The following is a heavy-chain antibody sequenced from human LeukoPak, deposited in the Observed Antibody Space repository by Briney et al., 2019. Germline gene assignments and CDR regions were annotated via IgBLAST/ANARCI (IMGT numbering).Heavy chain of an antibody. CDR3: ATGTKRYFDWLLGPNDAFDI. CDR2: INPSGGST. D-gene: IGHD3-9*01. V-gene: IGHV1-46*01. CDR1: GYTFTSYY. Sequence: GASVKVSCKASGYTFTSYYMHWVRQAPGQGLEWMGIINPSGGSTSYAQKFQGRVTMTEDTSTDTAYMELSSLRSEDTAVYYCATGTKRYFDWLLGPNDAFDIWGQGTMVTVSS. J-gene: IGHJ3*02.